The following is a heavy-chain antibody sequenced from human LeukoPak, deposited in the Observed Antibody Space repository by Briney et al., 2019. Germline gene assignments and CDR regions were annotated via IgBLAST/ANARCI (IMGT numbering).Heavy chain of an antibody. CDR1: GGSISSSSYY. V-gene: IGHV4-39*07. CDR3: ARIKDYGGNLSFDY. Sequence: SETLSLTCTVSGGSISSSSYYWGWIRQPPGKGLEWIGSIYYSGSTYYNPSLKSRVTISVDTSKTQFSLKLSSVTAADTAVYYCARIKDYGGNLSFDYWGQGTLVTVSS. D-gene: IGHD4-23*01. CDR2: IYYSGST. J-gene: IGHJ4*02.